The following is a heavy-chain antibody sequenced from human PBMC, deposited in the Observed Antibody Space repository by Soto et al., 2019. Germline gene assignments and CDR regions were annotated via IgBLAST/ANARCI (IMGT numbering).Heavy chain of an antibody. CDR1: GFTFSSYA. V-gene: IGHV3-23*01. D-gene: IGHD3-9*01. CDR2: ISGSGVGT. J-gene: IGHJ3*02. CDR3: VVGQADWLQHDAFDI. Sequence: GGSLRLSCAASGFTFSSYAMSWVRQAPGKGLEWVSAISGSGVGTYYADSVKGRFTISRDNSKNTLYLQMNSLRAEDTAVYYCVVGQADWLQHDAFDIWGQGTMVTVSS.